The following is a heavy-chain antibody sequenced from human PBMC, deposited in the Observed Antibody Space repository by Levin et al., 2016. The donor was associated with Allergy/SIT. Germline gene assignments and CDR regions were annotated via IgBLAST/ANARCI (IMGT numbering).Heavy chain of an antibody. V-gene: IGHV3-33*01. Sequence: WIRQPPGKGLEWVAVIWYDGSNKYYADSVKGRFTISRDNSKNTLYLQMNSLRAEDTAVYYCASSIYGDYFGVHFDYWGQGTLVTVSS. D-gene: IGHD4-17*01. CDR3: ASSIYGDYFGVHFDY. CDR2: IWYDGSNK. J-gene: IGHJ4*02.